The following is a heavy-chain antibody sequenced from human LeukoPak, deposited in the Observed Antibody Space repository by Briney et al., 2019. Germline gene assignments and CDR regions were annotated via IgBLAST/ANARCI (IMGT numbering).Heavy chain of an antibody. CDR1: GFTFSSYE. D-gene: IGHD2-15*01. J-gene: IGHJ4*02. CDR3: ARGEYCTGGSCYFDY. Sequence: GGSLRLSSAASGFTFSSYEMTWVRQAPGKGLEWVSDISSGGTNKYYADSVKGRFTISRDNAKNSLYLQMNSLRAEDTAIYYCARGEYCTGGSCYFDYWGQGTLVTVSS. V-gene: IGHV3-48*03. CDR2: ISSGGTNK.